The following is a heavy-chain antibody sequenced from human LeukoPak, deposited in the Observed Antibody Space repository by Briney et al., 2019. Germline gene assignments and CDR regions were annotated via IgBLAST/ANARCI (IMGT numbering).Heavy chain of an antibody. J-gene: IGHJ4*02. CDR2: ISTSGTAV. V-gene: IGHV3-11*04. Sequence: GGSLRLSCAASGFTFSDYYMSWIRQAPGKGLEWVSYISTSGTAVYYADSVKGRFTISRDNAKNSLYLQMNSLRVEDTAVCYCAKSPGGYSGPFGDWGQGTLVTVSS. CDR1: GFTFSDYY. CDR3: AKSPGGYSGPFGD. D-gene: IGHD5-12*01.